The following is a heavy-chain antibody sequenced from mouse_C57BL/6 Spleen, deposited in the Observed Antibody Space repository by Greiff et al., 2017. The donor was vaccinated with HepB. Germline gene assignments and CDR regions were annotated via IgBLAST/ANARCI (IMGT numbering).Heavy chain of an antibody. CDR3: ARRSSYYSNFAY. CDR1: GYTFTSYW. D-gene: IGHD2-5*01. J-gene: IGHJ3*01. CDR2: IDPSDSYT. Sequence: VQLQQSGAELVMPGASVKLSCKASGYTFTSYWMHWVKQRPGQGLEWIGEIDPSDSYTNYNQKFKGKSTLTVDKSSSTAYMQLSSLTSEDSAVYYCARRSSYYSNFAYWGQGTLVTVSA. V-gene: IGHV1-69*01.